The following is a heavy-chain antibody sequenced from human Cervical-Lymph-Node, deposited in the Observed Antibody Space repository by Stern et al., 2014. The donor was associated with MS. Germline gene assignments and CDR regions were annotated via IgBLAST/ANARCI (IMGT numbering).Heavy chain of an antibody. Sequence: QLQLQESGPGLVKPSETLSLTCTVSGAPISSSSYYWGWIRQSPGKGLEWVGSLYYTSGSPYYNPSVKSRVTISVGASKTQFPLKRPSGTAADTAVYYCVRTLAMSTVLGGWGPGTLVTVSS. J-gene: IGHJ4*02. CDR3: VRTLAMSTVLGG. D-gene: IGHD5-24*01. CDR2: LYYTSGSP. CDR1: GAPISSSSYY. V-gene: IGHV4-39*01.